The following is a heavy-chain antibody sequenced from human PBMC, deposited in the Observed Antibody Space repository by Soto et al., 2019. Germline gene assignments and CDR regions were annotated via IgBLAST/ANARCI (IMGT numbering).Heavy chain of an antibody. CDR2: INHSGST. V-gene: IGHV4-34*01. CDR3: ARFSRRDDAFDI. J-gene: IGHJ3*02. CDR1: GGSFSGYY. Sequence: SETLSLTCAVYGGSFSGYYWSWIRQPPGKGLEWIGEINHSGSTNYNPSLKSRVTISVDTSKNQFSLKLSSVTAADTAVYYCARFSRRDDAFDIWGQGTMGTVS.